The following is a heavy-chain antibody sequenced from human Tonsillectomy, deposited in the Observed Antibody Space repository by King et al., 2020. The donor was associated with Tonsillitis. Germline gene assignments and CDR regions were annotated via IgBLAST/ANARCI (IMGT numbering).Heavy chain of an antibody. Sequence: QLQESGPGLVKPSETLSLTCPVSGGSIRRYYLRWIRLPSWKGLEWIGYIYYSESTNYNPALKSQVTISVDTSKNQFSLKLISVTAADTAVYYCARAGYSGLGGWFDPWGQGTLVTVSS. CDR2: IYYSEST. D-gene: IGHD5-12*01. V-gene: IGHV4-59*01. CDR3: ARAGYSGLGGWFDP. CDR1: GGSIRRYY. J-gene: IGHJ5*02.